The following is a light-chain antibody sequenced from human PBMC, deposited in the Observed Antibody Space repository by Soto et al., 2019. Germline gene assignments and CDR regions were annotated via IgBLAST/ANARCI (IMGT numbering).Light chain of an antibody. Sequence: QSALTQPASVSGSPGQSITISCTGTSSDVGGYNYVSWHQQHPGIAPKLLIYGVTNRPSGVSTRFSGSKSDNTASLTISGLQAEDEADYHCSSYTSASTLLYLFGTGTKLTVL. V-gene: IGLV2-14*01. J-gene: IGLJ1*01. CDR1: SSDVGGYNY. CDR2: GVT. CDR3: SSYTSASTLLYL.